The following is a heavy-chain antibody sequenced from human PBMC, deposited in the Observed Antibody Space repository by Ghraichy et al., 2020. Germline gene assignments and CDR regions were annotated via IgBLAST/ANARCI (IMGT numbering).Heavy chain of an antibody. Sequence: ASVKVSCKTSGDMFAGYYIHWVRQAPGHGLEWIGRINPNSGRTNFARKFQGRVSMSTDTSTRTAFMHLSSLGFADTAIYYCAREFRPSYCSADSCYPKDAFDAWGQGTMVSVSS. CDR2: INPNSGRT. V-gene: IGHV1-2*06. CDR3: AREFRPSYCSADSCYPKDAFDA. D-gene: IGHD2-15*01. J-gene: IGHJ3*01. CDR1: GDMFAGYY.